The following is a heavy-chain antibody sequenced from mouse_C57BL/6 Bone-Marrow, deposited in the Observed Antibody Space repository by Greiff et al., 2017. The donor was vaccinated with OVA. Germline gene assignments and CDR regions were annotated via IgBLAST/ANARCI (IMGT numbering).Heavy chain of an antibody. D-gene: IGHD1-1*01. J-gene: IGHJ3*01. CDR2: IYPRSGNT. CDR3: ARERDYYGSRAWFAY. CDR1: GYTFTSYG. V-gene: IGHV1-81*01. Sequence: QVQLQQSGAELARPGASVKLSCKASGYTFTSYGISWVKQRTGQGLEWIGEIYPRSGNTYYNEKFKGKATLTADKSSSTAYMELRSLTSEDSAVYFCARERDYYGSRAWFAYWGQGTLVTVSA.